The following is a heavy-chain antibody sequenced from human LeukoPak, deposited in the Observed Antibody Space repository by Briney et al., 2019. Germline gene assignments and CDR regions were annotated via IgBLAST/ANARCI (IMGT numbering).Heavy chain of an antibody. D-gene: IGHD6-19*01. J-gene: IGHJ4*02. CDR3: ARDGTGSNSGWYIH. CDR2: IWYDGSNK. CDR1: GFTFSSHG. Sequence: GGSLRLSCAASGFTFSSHGMHWARQAPGKGLEWVALIWYDGSNKYYADSVKGRFTISRDNSKNTRYLQMNSLRAEDTAVYYCARDGTGSNSGWYIHWGQGTLVTVSS. V-gene: IGHV3-33*01.